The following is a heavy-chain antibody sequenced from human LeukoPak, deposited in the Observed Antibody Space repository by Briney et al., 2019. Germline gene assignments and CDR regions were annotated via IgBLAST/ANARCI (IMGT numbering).Heavy chain of an antibody. J-gene: IGHJ4*02. V-gene: IGHV3-30*02. CDR3: AKEGHYYDSSGYYYFDY. Sequence: GGSLRLSCAASGFTFSSYGMHWVRQAPGKGLEGVAFIRYDGSNKYYADSVKGRFTISRDNSKNTLYLQMNSLRAEDTAVYYCAKEGHYYDSSGYYYFDYWGQGTLVTVSS. CDR1: GFTFSSYG. D-gene: IGHD3-22*01. CDR2: IRYDGSNK.